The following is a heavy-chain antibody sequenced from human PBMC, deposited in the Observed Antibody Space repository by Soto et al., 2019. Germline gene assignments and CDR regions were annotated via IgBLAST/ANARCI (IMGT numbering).Heavy chain of an antibody. Sequence: HPGGSLRLSCAASGYTFSSYAMSWVRQTPGKGLEWVSTLSGSGGTTYYADSVKGRFTVSRDNAKNSLYLQMNSLRAEDTAAYYCARPTYYYDSSGPPAYWGQGTLVTVSS. J-gene: IGHJ4*02. D-gene: IGHD3-22*01. V-gene: IGHV3-23*01. CDR2: LSGSGGTT. CDR1: GYTFSSYA. CDR3: ARPTYYYDSSGPPAY.